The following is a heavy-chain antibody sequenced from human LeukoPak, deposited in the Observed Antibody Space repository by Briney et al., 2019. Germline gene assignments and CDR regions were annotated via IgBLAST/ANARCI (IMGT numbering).Heavy chain of an antibody. J-gene: IGHJ5*02. CDR1: GGTFSSYA. CDR3: ARESPTHSSWGSSGWFDP. Sequence: ASVKVSCKASGGTFSSYAISWVRQAPGQGLEWMGWINPNSGGTNYAQKFQGRVTMTRDTSISTAYMELSRLRSDDTAVYYCARESPTHSSWGSSGWFDPWGQGTLVTVSS. CDR2: INPNSGGT. D-gene: IGHD6-13*01. V-gene: IGHV1-2*02.